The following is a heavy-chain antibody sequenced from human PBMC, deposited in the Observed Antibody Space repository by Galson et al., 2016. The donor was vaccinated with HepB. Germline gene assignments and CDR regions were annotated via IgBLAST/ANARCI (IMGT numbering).Heavy chain of an antibody. Sequence: TLSLTCTVSGASVNSGTYYWTWIRQPAGKGLEWIGRIYSSRTTYYNPSLSSRVTISLATSKNQFSLKMRSVTAADTAIYYCARTYVSGNDVPDTLDPWGQGTLVTVSS. J-gene: IGHJ5*02. CDR3: ARTYVSGNDVPDTLDP. D-gene: IGHD3-10*01. CDR2: IYSSRTT. CDR1: GASVNSGTYY. V-gene: IGHV4-61*02.